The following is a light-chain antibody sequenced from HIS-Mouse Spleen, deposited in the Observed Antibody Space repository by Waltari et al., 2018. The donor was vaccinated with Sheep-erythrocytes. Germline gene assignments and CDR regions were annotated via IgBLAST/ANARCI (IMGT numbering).Light chain of an antibody. CDR3: CSYAGSSTPWV. J-gene: IGLJ3*02. CDR1: SSAVGRYNL. CDR2: EGS. V-gene: IGLV2-23*01. Sequence: QSALTQPASVSGSPGQSITISCTGTSSAVGRYNLVSWYQQHPGKAPKLTIYEGSKRPSGVSNRFSGSKSGNTASLTISGLQAEDEADYYCCSYAGSSTPWVFGGGTKLTVL.